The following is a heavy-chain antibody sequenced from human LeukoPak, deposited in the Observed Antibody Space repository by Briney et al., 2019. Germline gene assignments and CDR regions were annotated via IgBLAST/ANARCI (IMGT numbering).Heavy chain of an antibody. V-gene: IGHV3-23*01. J-gene: IGHJ4*02. CDR2: ISGSGGST. Sequence: GGSLRLSCAASGFTFSSYAMSWVRQAPGKGLEWVSAISGSGGSTYYADSVKGRFTISRDNSKNTLYLQMNSLRAEDTAVYYCAKGAKPYDYVWGSYDYWSQGTLVTVSS. CDR3: AKGAKPYDYVWGSYDY. CDR1: GFTFSSYA. D-gene: IGHD3-16*01.